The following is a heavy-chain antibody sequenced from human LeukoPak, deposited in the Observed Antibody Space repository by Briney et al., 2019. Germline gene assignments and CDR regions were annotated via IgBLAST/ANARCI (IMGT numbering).Heavy chain of an antibody. CDR1: GFTFSSYA. D-gene: IGHD3-16*02. V-gene: IGHV3-30-3*01. J-gene: IGHJ4*02. Sequence: GGSLRLSCAASGFTFSSYAMHWVRQAPGKGLEWVAVISYDGSNKYYADSVKGRFTISRDNSKNTLYLQMNSLGAEDTAVYYCARGLERLGELSLVFGYWGQGTLATVSS. CDR2: ISYDGSNK. CDR3: ARGLERLGELSLVFGY.